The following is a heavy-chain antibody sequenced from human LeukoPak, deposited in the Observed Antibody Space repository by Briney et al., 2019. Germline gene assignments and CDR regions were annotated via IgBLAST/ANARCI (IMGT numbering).Heavy chain of an antibody. CDR2: ISAYNGNT. Sequence: ASVKVSCKASGYTFTSFGISWVRQAPGQGLKRMGWISAYNGNTNNAQKLQGRVTMTTDTSTSTAYKELRSLRSDETAVYYCARENYDILTGYYKGFDYWGQGTLVTVSS. J-gene: IGHJ4*02. V-gene: IGHV1-18*01. CDR3: ARENYDILTGYYKGFDY. CDR1: GYTFTSFG. D-gene: IGHD3-9*01.